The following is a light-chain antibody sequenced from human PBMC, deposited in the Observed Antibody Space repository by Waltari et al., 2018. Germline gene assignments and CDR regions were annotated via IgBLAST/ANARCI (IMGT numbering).Light chain of an antibody. CDR1: SSDVGHYNL. V-gene: IGLV2-23*02. Sequence: QSGLTQPASVSGSPGQSITISCTGTSSDVGHYNLVSWYQQYPGQAPKLMVYEVTKRASGVSARFSGSKSGNTASLAIHGLQSEDEADYYCCSYVGLGIYVFGSGTKVTVL. J-gene: IGLJ1*01. CDR2: EVT. CDR3: CSYVGLGIYV.